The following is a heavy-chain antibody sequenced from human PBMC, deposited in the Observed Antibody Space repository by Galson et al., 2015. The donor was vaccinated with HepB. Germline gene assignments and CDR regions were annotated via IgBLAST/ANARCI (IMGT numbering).Heavy chain of an antibody. J-gene: IGHJ4*02. Sequence: SLRLSCAASGFTFSSYAMHWVRQAPGKGLEWVAVISYDGSNKYYADSVKGRFTISRDNSKNTLYLQMNSLRAEDTAVYYCARDHYSGYDSPGAYWGQGTLVTVSS. D-gene: IGHD5-12*01. CDR3: ARDHYSGYDSPGAY. CDR1: GFTFSSYA. V-gene: IGHV3-30-3*01. CDR2: ISYDGSNK.